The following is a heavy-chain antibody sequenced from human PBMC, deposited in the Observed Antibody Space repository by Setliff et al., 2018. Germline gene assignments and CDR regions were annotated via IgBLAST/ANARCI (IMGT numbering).Heavy chain of an antibody. CDR2: IRQDGSEK. D-gene: IGHD3-10*01. Sequence: GGSLRLSCAASGFTFSRYWMSWVRQAPGKGLEWVANIRQDGSEKYYVDSVKGRFTISRDNAKNSLYLQMNSLRAGDTAVYYCARDHVYGSQYYYYYYGMDVWVPETLLVTVSS. CDR3: ARDHVYGSQYYYYYYGMDV. J-gene: IGHJ6*02. V-gene: IGHV3-7*01. CDR1: GFTFSRYW.